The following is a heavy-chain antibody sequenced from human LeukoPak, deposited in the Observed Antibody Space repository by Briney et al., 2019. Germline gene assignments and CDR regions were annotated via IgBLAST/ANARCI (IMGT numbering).Heavy chain of an antibody. J-gene: IGHJ3*01. CDR3: ARSTTEMTTRFFEVAFDL. V-gene: IGHV4-39*07. D-gene: IGHD4-17*01. CDR2: IYYSGST. Sequence: PSETLSLTCTVSGGSISSSSYYWGWIRQPPGKGLEWIGSIYYSGSTYYNPSLKSRVTISVDTSKNQFSLKLGSVTAADTAVYYCARSTTEMTTRFFEVAFDLWGQGTMVTVSS. CDR1: GGSISSSSYY.